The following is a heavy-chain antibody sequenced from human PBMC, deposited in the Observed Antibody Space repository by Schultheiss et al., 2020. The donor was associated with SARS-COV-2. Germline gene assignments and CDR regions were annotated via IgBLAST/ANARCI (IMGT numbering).Heavy chain of an antibody. CDR2: FDPEDGET. Sequence: ASVKVSCKASGYTFTGYYMHWVRQAPGKGLEWMGGFDPEDGETIYAQKLQGRVTMTEDTSTDTAYMELSSLRSDDTAVYYCARDGSGPYYYYYYGMDVWGQGTTVTVSS. D-gene: IGHD3-10*01. J-gene: IGHJ6*02. CDR3: ARDGSGPYYYYYYGMDV. V-gene: IGHV1-24*01. CDR1: GYTFTGYY.